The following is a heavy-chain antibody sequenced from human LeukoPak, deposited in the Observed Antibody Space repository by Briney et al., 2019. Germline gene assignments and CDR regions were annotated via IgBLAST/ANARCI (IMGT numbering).Heavy chain of an antibody. CDR2: IYPYDSAT. J-gene: IGHJ3*02. CDR3: ARILLRAFDI. CDR1: GYGFTNYW. D-gene: IGHD3-9*01. Sequence: GAALQTSSKGSGYGFTNYWIAWGRRKPGKGVEWMGIIYPYDSATRYTPSFLRHVTISSDKSINTPYLQWSSLKASDTAMYYCARILLRAFDIWGQGTMVTVSS. V-gene: IGHV5-51*01.